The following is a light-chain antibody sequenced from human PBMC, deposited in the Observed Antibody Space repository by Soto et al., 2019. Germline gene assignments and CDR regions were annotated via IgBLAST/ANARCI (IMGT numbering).Light chain of an antibody. CDR1: SSDVGGYNY. V-gene: IGLV2-14*03. J-gene: IGLJ2*01. CDR2: DVT. Sequence: QSALTQPASVSGSPGQSITISCTGSSSDVGGYNYVSWYQQYPGKAPRLIIYDVTHRPSGVSDRFSGSKSGNTASLTISGLQAEDEADYYCSSHSPSPSFTEVFGGGTQLTVL. CDR3: SSHSPSPSFTEV.